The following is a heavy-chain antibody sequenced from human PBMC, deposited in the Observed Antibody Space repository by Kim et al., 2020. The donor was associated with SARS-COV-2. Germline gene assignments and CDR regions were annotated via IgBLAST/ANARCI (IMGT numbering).Heavy chain of an antibody. V-gene: IGHV3-30*18. Sequence: GGSLRLSCAASGFTFSSYGMHWVRQAPGKGLEWVAVISYDGSNKYYADSVKGRFTISRDNSKNTLYLQMNSLRAEDTAVYYCAKDRFGDGMVRGVIITGDYYGMDVWGQGTTVTVSS. D-gene: IGHD3-10*01. J-gene: IGHJ6*02. CDR1: GFTFSSYG. CDR3: AKDRFGDGMVRGVIITGDYYGMDV. CDR2: ISYDGSNK.